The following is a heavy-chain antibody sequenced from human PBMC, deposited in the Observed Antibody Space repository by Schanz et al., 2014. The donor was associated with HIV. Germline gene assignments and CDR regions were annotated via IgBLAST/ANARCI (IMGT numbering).Heavy chain of an antibody. D-gene: IGHD3-22*01. CDR3: AKDRNQYDSRYIGKGNYYYYYGMDV. CDR2: LSGSGSNI. V-gene: IGHV3-11*04. Sequence: GGSLRLSCTASGFSFSDYHMSWIRQAPGKGLEWVSSLSGSGSNISYADSVKGRFTISRDNSKNTVYLQAKSLRPEDTAVYYCAKDRNQYDSRYIGKGNYYYYYGMDVWGQGTTVTVSS. J-gene: IGHJ6*02. CDR1: GFSFSDYH.